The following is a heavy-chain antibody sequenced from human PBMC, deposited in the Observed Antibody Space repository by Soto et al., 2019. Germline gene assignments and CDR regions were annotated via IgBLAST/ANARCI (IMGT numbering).Heavy chain of an antibody. CDR2: IYTGGTT. J-gene: IGHJ6*03. CDR1: GFTVSTYY. D-gene: IGHD5-12*01. CDR3: ARVESGYDYYYYYYMDL. Sequence: VPLVESGGGLVQPGGSLRLSCAASGFTVSTYYMTWVRQAPGMGLEWVSVIYTGGTTYYADSVKGRFTISRDNSKNTLYLQMHSLRAEDTAVYYCARVESGYDYYYYYYMDLWGKGTTVTVSS. V-gene: IGHV3-66*01.